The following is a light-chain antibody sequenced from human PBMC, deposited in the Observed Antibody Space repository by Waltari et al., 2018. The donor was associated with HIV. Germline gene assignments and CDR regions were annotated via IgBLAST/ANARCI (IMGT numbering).Light chain of an antibody. J-gene: IGLJ3*02. Sequence: QSVLTQPPSVSGTPGQRVTISCSGSTSNIGSNYVYWYQQLPETAPKLIISEVSQRPAGVSNHFSGSKSANTASLTISGLQAEDEADYYCCSYAGSTNWVFGGGTKLTVL. CDR3: CSYAGSTNWV. CDR1: TSNIGSNY. V-gene: IGLV1-47*01. CDR2: EVS.